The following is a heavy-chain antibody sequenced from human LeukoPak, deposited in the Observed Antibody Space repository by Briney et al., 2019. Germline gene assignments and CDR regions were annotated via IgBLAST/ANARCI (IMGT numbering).Heavy chain of an antibody. Sequence: PGGSLRLSCAASGFTFSSYGMHWVRQAPGKGLEWVAFIRYDGSNKYYADSVKGRFTISRDNSKNTLYLQMNILRAEDTAVYYCAKENITMVRGVTYYYYYYMGVWGKGTTVTISS. V-gene: IGHV3-30*02. CDR2: IRYDGSNK. CDR1: GFTFSSYG. CDR3: AKENITMVRGVTYYYYYYMGV. J-gene: IGHJ6*03. D-gene: IGHD3-10*01.